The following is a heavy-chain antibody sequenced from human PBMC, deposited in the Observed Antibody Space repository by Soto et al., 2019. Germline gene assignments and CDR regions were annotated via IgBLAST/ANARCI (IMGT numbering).Heavy chain of an antibody. CDR3: ARAHTAMVTYWFDP. D-gene: IGHD5-18*01. J-gene: IGHJ5*02. CDR1: GCSISSGGYS. V-gene: IGHV4-30-2*01. CDR2: IYHSGST. Sequence: PSETLSLTCAVSGCSISSGGYSWSWIRQPPGKGLEWIGYIYHSGSTYYNPSLKSRVTISVDRSKNQFSLKLSSVTAADTAVYYCARAHTAMVTYWFDPWGQGTLVTVSS.